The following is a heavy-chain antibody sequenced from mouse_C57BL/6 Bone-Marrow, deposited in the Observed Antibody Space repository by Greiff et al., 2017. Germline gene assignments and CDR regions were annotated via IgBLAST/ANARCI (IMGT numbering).Heavy chain of an antibody. J-gene: IGHJ3*01. CDR1: GYTFTSYW. CDR3: ARSDGNYWFAY. D-gene: IGHD2-1*01. Sequence: VKLQQPGAELVKPGASVKLSCKASGYTFTSYWMHWVKQRPGQGLEWIGIIHPNSGSTNYNEKFKSKATLTVDKSSSTAYMQLSSLTSADSAVYYCARSDGNYWFAYWGQGTLVTVSA. V-gene: IGHV1-64*01. CDR2: IHPNSGST.